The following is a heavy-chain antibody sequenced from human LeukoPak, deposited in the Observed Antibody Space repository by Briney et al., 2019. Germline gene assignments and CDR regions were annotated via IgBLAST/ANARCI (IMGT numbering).Heavy chain of an antibody. CDR1: GYTFTSYD. D-gene: IGHD3-9*01. CDR2: MNPNSGNT. CDR3: ARRESERYFDWLPLGGYYYGMDV. J-gene: IGHJ6*02. V-gene: IGHV1-8*01. Sequence: ASVKVSCKASGYTFTSYDINWVRQATGQGLEWMGWMNPNSGNTGYAQKFQGRVTMTRNTSISTAYMELSSLRSEDTAVYYCARRESERYFDWLPLGGYYYGMDVWGQGTTVTVSS.